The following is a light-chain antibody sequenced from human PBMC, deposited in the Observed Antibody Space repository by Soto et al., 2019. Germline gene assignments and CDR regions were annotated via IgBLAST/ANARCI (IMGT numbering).Light chain of an antibody. CDR2: GAF. V-gene: IGKV1-39*01. Sequence: DIQMTQSPPSLSASVGDRVTITCRASQNIVSRYLSWYQQRPGRAPNLLISGAFNLQSGVPSRFSGSGSGTDFTLTISSVQPEDFATYFCQQTHSSPLTFGGGTKVDIK. J-gene: IGKJ4*01. CDR3: QQTHSSPLT. CDR1: QNIVSRY.